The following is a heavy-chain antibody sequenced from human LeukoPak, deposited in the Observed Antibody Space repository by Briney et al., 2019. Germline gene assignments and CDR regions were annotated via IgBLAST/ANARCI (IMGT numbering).Heavy chain of an antibody. CDR3: ARHPPSSDCSSTSCYVYYYYMDV. Sequence: PSETLSLTCAVSGYSISSGYYWGWSRQPPGKGLEWIGSIYHSGSTYYNPSLKSRVTISVDTSKNQFSLKLSSVTAADTAVYYCARHPPSSDCSSTSCYVYYYYMDVWGKGTTVTVSS. D-gene: IGHD2-2*01. CDR2: IYHSGST. J-gene: IGHJ6*03. CDR1: GYSISSGYY. V-gene: IGHV4-38-2*01.